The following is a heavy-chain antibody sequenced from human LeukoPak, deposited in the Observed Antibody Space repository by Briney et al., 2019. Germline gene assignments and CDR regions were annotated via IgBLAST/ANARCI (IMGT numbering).Heavy chain of an antibody. D-gene: IGHD6-19*01. CDR2: ISWNSGSI. J-gene: IGHJ5*01. CDR1: GFTFDDYA. V-gene: IGHV3-9*01. CDR3: AKDTDGYSSGWYDS. Sequence: GRSLRLSCAASGFTFDDYAMHWVRQAPGKGLEWVSGISWNSGSIGYADSVKGRFTISRDNAKNSLYLQMNSLRAEDTALYYCAKDTDGYSSGWYDSGGQEPRVTVSS.